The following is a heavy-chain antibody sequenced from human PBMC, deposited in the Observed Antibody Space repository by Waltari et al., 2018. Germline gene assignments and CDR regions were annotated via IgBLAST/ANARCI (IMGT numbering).Heavy chain of an antibody. J-gene: IGHJ2*01. V-gene: IGHV3-21*01. CDR3: ARSAYYDFWSDVIPDWYFDL. CDR1: GFTFSSHS. Sequence: EVQLVESGGGLVKPGGSLRLSCAASGFTFSSHSMHWVRQAPGTGLGWVSSISSSSSYIYYADSVKGRFTISRDNAKNSLYLQMNSLRAEDTAVYYCARSAYYDFWSDVIPDWYFDLWGRGTLVTVSS. D-gene: IGHD3-3*01. CDR2: ISSSSSYI.